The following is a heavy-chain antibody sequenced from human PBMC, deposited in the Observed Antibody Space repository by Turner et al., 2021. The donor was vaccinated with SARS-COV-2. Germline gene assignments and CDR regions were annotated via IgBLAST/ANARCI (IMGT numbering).Heavy chain of an antibody. J-gene: IGHJ6*03. CDR3: AKAETYSSGWSGGRSYYYYYMDV. Sequence: QVQLVESGGGVVQPGRSLILSCAASGFTFSSDCMHWVRQAPGKGLEWVAVISYDGSNKYYADSVKGRFTISRDNSKNTLYLQMNSLRAEDTAVYYCAKAETYSSGWSGGRSYYYYYMDVWGKGTTVTVSS. CDR1: GFTFSSDC. V-gene: IGHV3-30*18. CDR2: ISYDGSNK. D-gene: IGHD6-19*01.